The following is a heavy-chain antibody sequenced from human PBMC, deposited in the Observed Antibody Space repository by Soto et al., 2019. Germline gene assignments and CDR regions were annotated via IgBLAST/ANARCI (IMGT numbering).Heavy chain of an antibody. Sequence: PSETLSLTCTVSGGSISSGSSYWSWIRQHPGKGLEWLGYISYTGITYYTPSLRSRLTIWLDTSKKQFSMEVSSVTAADTAVYYCAKTRECSGGSCYYYYFDYWGQGTLVTVSS. CDR1: GGSISSGSSY. CDR2: ISYTGIT. V-gene: IGHV4-31*03. D-gene: IGHD2-15*01. J-gene: IGHJ4*02. CDR3: AKTRECSGGSCYYYYFDY.